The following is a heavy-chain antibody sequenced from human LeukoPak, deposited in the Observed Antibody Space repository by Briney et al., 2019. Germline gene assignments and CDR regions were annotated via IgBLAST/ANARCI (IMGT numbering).Heavy chain of an antibody. Sequence: SETLSLTCTVSGASINTYYWSWIRQPPGKGLEWIGYIYYSGTTSYNPSLKTRVTISIDTSKNQFSLKLGSVTAADTAVYYCADMVRGVIIPAEYFQHWGQGTLVTVSS. CDR1: GASINTYY. J-gene: IGHJ1*01. CDR2: IYYSGTT. CDR3: ADMVRGVIIPAEYFQH. V-gene: IGHV4-59*01. D-gene: IGHD3-10*01.